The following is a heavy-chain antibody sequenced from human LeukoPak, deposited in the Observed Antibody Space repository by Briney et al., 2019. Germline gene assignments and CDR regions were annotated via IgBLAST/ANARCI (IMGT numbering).Heavy chain of an antibody. Sequence: GGSLRLSSAASGFTFSSYGMHWVRQAPGKGLEWVAVISYDGSNKYYADSVKGRFTISRDNSKNTLYLQMNSLRAEDTAVYYCAKSGSYRYYFDYWGQGTLVTVSS. CDR2: ISYDGSNK. D-gene: IGHD1-26*01. CDR3: AKSGSYRYYFDY. J-gene: IGHJ4*02. V-gene: IGHV3-30*18. CDR1: GFTFSSYG.